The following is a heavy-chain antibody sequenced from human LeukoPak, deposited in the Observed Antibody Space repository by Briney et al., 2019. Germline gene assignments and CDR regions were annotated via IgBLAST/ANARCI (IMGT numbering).Heavy chain of an antibody. J-gene: IGHJ6*02. D-gene: IGHD2-21*01. V-gene: IGHV3-7*04. CDR1: GFTLRRYT. CDR2: INQDGNEK. Sequence: GGSLRLSCAASGFTLRRYTMNWVRQAPGKGLGWLANINQDGNEKYCINSAKGRFTISRDNAKNSLYLQMNSLRVEDTAVYYCARGGEGDLPLDVWGQGTTVIVSS. CDR3: ARGGEGDLPLDV.